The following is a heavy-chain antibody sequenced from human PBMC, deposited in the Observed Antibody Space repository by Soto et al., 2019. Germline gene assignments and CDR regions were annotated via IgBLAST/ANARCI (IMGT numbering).Heavy chain of an antibody. CDR1: GFTLSDHY. J-gene: IGHJ4*02. D-gene: IGHD3-10*01. CDR3: VRVGGSYSLDY. V-gene: IGHV3-72*01. CDR2: TRNKANSYTT. Sequence: EVQLVESGGGLVQPGGSLRLSCAASGFTLSDHYMDWVRQAPGKGLEWIARTRNKANSYTTEYAASVKGRITISRDDSKSSLYLQLNSLKTEDTAVYYCVRVGGSYSLDYWGQGTLVTVSS.